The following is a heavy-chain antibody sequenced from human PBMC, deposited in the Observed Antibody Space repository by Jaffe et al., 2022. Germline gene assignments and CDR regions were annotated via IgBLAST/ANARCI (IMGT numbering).Heavy chain of an antibody. D-gene: IGHD5-12*01. J-gene: IGHJ6*03. CDR1: GGSISSYY. CDR2: IYYSGST. CDR3: ARAGYDYYPAGHYYYYMDV. Sequence: QVQLQESGPGLVKPSETLSLTCTVSGGSISSYYWSWIRQPPGKGLEWIGYIYYSGSTNYNPSLKSRVTISVDTSKNQFSLKLSSVTAADTAVYYCARAGYDYYPAGHYYYYMDVWGKGTTVTVSS. V-gene: IGHV4-59*01.